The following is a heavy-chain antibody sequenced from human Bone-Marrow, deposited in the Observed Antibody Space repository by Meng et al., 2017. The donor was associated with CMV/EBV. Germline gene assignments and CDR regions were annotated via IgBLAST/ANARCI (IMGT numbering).Heavy chain of an antibody. CDR1: GYTFTGYY. CDR3: ARVAPLEPDQLLYEGITGTHRYYYYYGMDV. D-gene: IGHD2-2*02. V-gene: IGHV1-2*02. J-gene: IGHJ6*02. Sequence: ASVKVSCKASGYTFTGYYMHWVRQAPGQGLGWMGWINPNSGGTNYAQKFQGRVTMTRDTSISTAYMELSRLRSDDTAVYYCARVAPLEPDQLLYEGITGTHRYYYYYGMDVWGQGTTVTVSS. CDR2: INPNSGGT.